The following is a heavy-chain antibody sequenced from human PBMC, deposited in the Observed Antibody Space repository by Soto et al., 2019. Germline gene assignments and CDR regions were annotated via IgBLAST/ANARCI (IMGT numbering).Heavy chain of an antibody. J-gene: IGHJ5*02. V-gene: IGHV1-18*01. Sequence: QVQLVQSGGEVKKPGASVRVSCKASGYTFNSYGISWVRQAPGQGLEWMGWLNTYNGNTNYAQKFQGRVSMTTDTSTSTAYLELRSLGSDDAAVYYCARVVLYSTSVDRRFDPWGQGTLVTVSS. CDR2: LNTYNGNT. CDR3: ARVVLYSTSVDRRFDP. CDR1: GYTFNSYG. D-gene: IGHD6-6*01.